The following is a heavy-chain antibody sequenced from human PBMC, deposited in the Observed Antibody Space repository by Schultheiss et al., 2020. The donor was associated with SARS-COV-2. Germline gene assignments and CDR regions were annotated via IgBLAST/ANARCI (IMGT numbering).Heavy chain of an antibody. CDR3: ARSLRYYDFWSGSINPYYGMDV. CDR2: ISYDGSNK. V-gene: IGHV3-30*04. Sequence: GESLKISCAAFGFTFSNYAMHWVRQAPGKGLEWVAVISYDGSNKYYADSVKGRFTISRDNSKNTLYLQMNSLRAEDTAVYYCARSLRYYDFWSGSINPYYGMDVWGQGTTVTVSS. CDR1: GFTFSNYA. D-gene: IGHD3-3*01. J-gene: IGHJ6*02.